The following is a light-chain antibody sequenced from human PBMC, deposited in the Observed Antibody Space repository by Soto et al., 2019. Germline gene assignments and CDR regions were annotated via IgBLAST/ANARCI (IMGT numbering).Light chain of an antibody. CDR2: KAS. CDR1: RSISNW. CDR3: QQYNSFPT. Sequence: DIQMTQSPSTLSASVGDRVTITCRDSRSISNWLAWYQQKPGKPPKLLIYKASSLETGVPSRFSGSGSGTEFTLTISSLQPDDFATYYFQQYNSFPTFGPGTKVEIK. V-gene: IGKV1-5*03. J-gene: IGKJ1*01.